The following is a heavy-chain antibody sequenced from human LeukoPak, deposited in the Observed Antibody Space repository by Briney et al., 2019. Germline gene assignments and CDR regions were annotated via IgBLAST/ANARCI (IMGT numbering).Heavy chain of an antibody. CDR2: INHSGST. J-gene: IGHJ4*02. V-gene: IGHV4-34*01. CDR3: AREELWWKSYNL. D-gene: IGHD5-18*01. Sequence: SETLSLTCAVYGGSFSGYYWSWIRQPPGKGLEWIGEINHSGSTNYNPSLKSRVTIPVDTSKNQFSLKLSSVTAADTAVYYCAREELWWKSYNLWGQGTLVTVSS. CDR1: GGSFSGYY.